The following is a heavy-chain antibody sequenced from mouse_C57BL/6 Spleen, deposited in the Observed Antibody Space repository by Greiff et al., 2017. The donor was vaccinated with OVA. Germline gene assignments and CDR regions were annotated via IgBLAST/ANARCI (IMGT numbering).Heavy chain of an antibody. J-gene: IGHJ1*03. Sequence: EVNLVESGEGLVKPGGSLKLSCAASGFTFSSYAMSWVRQTPEKRLEWVAYISSGGDYIYYADTVKGRFTISRDNARNTLYLQMSTLKSEDTAMYYCTRDYGSSCDVWGTGTTVTVSS. CDR3: TRDYGSSCDV. D-gene: IGHD1-1*01. CDR1: GFTFSSYA. CDR2: ISSGGDYI. V-gene: IGHV5-9-1*02.